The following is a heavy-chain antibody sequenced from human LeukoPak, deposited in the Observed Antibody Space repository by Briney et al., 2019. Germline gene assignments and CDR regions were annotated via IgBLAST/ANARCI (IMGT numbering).Heavy chain of an antibody. CDR1: GYTFTGYY. Sequence: ASVKVSCKASGYTFTGYYIHWLRQAPGQGLEWMGWIDPNSGATKYAQNFQGRVTVTRDTSISTAYMELSRLKSDDTAVYYCARETSGGYSYYFDFWGQGTLVTVSS. V-gene: IGHV1-2*02. CDR3: ARETSGGYSYYFDF. J-gene: IGHJ4*02. D-gene: IGHD5-18*01. CDR2: IDPNSGAT.